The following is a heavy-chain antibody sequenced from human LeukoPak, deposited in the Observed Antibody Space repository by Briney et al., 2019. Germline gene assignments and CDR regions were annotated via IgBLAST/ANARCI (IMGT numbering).Heavy chain of an antibody. V-gene: IGHV4-61*02. CDR3: ASTRDVVVVVAATEFDY. J-gene: IGHJ4*02. CDR1: GGSISSGSYY. Sequence: PSQTLSLTCTVSGGSISSGSYYWSWMRQPAGKGLEWIGRIYTSGSTNYNPSLKSRVTISVDTSKNQFSLKLSSVTAADTSVYYCASTRDVVVVVAATEFDYWGQGTLVTVSS. D-gene: IGHD2-15*01. CDR2: IYTSGST.